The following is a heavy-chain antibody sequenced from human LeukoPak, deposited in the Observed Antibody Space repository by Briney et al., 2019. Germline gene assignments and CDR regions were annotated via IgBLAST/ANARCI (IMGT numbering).Heavy chain of an antibody. J-gene: IGHJ4*02. CDR1: GYTLTELS. Sequence: ASVKVSCKVSGYTLTELSMHWVRQAPGKGLEWMGGFDPEDGETIYAQKFQGRVTMTEDTSTDTAYMELSSLRSEDTAVYYCAKAFEGTESGSYYDYWGQGTLVTVSS. D-gene: IGHD1-26*01. V-gene: IGHV1-24*01. CDR3: AKAFEGTESGSYYDY. CDR2: FDPEDGET.